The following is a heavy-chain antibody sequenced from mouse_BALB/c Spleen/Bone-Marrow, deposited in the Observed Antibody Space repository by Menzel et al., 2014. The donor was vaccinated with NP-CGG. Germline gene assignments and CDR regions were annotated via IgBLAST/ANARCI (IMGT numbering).Heavy chain of an antibody. D-gene: IGHD2-10*02. CDR2: INPYNGET. CDR3: GRGAKKYGNYLDY. CDR1: GYSFTGYF. J-gene: IGHJ2*01. Sequence: EVKLVESGPELVKPGASVKISCKASGYSFTGYFMNWVKQSHGKGLEWIGRINPYNGETFYNQKVKGKATLTADKSSSTAHMEFVSLTSEDSAVYYCGRGAKKYGNYLDYWGQGTTLTVSS. V-gene: IGHV1-37*01.